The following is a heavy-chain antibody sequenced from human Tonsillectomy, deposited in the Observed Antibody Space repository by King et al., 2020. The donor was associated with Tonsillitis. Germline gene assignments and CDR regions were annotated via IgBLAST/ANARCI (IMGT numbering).Heavy chain of an antibody. CDR2: IYHSGST. CDR1: GDSISSSNW. J-gene: IGHJ4*02. D-gene: IGHD2-2*01. Sequence: VQLQESGPGLVRPSGTLSLTCDVSGDSISSSNWWSWVRQPPGKGLEWIGEIYHSGSTNYNPSLESRVPISVDKSKSQFSLKLRSVTAADTAVYYCARVGDCRSTPCYDWGQGTLVTVSS. V-gene: IGHV4-4*02. CDR3: ARVGDCRSTPCYD.